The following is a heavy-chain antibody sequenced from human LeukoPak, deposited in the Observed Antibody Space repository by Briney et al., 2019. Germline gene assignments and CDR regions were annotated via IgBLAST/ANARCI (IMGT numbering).Heavy chain of an antibody. CDR3: ARRYYYDSSGYYYTDYFDY. CDR1: GSSFTSYW. CDR2: IYPGDSDT. J-gene: IGHJ4*02. Sequence: GEALKISCKGSGSSFTSYWIGWVRQMPGKGLEWRGIIYPGDSDTRYSPSFQGQVTISADKSISTAYLQWSSLKASDTAMYYCARRYYYDSSGYYYTDYFDYWGQGTLVTVSS. V-gene: IGHV5-51*01. D-gene: IGHD3-22*01.